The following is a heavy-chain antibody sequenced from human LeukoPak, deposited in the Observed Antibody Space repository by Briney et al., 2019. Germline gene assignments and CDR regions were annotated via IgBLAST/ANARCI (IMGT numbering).Heavy chain of an antibody. V-gene: IGHV3-21*01. CDR3: ARNGILGIEAAVDV. CDR2: INSDSNYI. Sequence: GGSLRLSCAASGFTFSSYSMNWIRQAPGKGLEWVSSINSDSNYIYYADSVKGRFTISRDAKNSVYLQMNSLRAEDRAVYYCARNGILGIEAAVDVWGKGTTVTVSS. D-gene: IGHD6-13*01. J-gene: IGHJ6*04. CDR1: GFTFSSYS.